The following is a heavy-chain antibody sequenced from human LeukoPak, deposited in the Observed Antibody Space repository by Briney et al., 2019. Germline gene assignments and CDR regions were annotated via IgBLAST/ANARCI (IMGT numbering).Heavy chain of an antibody. CDR3: ARGGSGYDSFYYYGMDV. V-gene: IGHV4-61*08. Sequence: KPSETLSLTCTVSGGSVSSSGYSWNWIRQPPGKTLEWIGYTYYSGRTNYNPSLKSRVTISLDTSKNQFSLKLSSVTAADTAVYYCARGGSGYDSFYYYGMDVWGQGTTVTVSS. D-gene: IGHD5-12*01. CDR1: GGSVSSSGYS. J-gene: IGHJ6*02. CDR2: TYYSGRT.